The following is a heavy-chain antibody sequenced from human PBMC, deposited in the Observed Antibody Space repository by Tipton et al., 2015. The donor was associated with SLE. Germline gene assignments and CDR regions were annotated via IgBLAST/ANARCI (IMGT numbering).Heavy chain of an antibody. CDR1: GFSFSSYW. CDR2: INQDGSDT. Sequence: QLVQSGGGLVQPGGSLRLSCVASGFSFSSYWMSWVRQAPGKGLEWVATINQDGSDTYYVDSVKGRFTISRDNAKNSLYLQMESLGADDTAVFFCARLRSAFDYWGQGALVTVSS. V-gene: IGHV3-7*01. J-gene: IGHJ4*02. CDR3: ARLRSAFDY.